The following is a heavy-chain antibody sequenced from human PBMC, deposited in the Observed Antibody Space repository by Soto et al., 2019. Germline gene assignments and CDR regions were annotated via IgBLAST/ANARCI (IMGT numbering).Heavy chain of an antibody. D-gene: IGHD6-19*01. CDR2: IYYSGST. Sequence: SETLSLTCTVSGGSISSYYWSWIRQPPGKGLEWIGYIYYSGSTNYNPSLKSRVTISVDTSKNQFSLKLSSVTAADTAVYYCARGLVNSSGWYGDYYYYGMDVWGQGTTVTVSS. CDR3: ARGLVNSSGWYGDYYYYGMDV. CDR1: GGSISSYY. V-gene: IGHV4-59*01. J-gene: IGHJ6*02.